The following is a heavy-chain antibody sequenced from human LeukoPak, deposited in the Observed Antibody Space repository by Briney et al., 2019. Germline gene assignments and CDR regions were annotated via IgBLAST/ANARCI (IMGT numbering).Heavy chain of an antibody. J-gene: IGHJ4*02. Sequence: PGGSLRLSCAASGFTFSDSYMSWIRQVPGKGLEWISYISSSGGTIYYADSVEGRFTISRDNAKNSLYLQMNTLRAEDTAVYFCERDDTSVHFFDYCGQGTLVTVSS. CDR3: ERDDTSVHFFDY. D-gene: IGHD1-1*01. CDR2: ISSSGGTI. CDR1: GFTFSDSY. V-gene: IGHV3-11*04.